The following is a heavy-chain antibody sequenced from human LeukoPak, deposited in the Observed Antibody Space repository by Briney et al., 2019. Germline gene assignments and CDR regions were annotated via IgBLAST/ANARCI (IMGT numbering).Heavy chain of an antibody. CDR2: INPNSGGT. CDR3: ARDPVEMATTEFDY. D-gene: IGHD5-24*01. Sequence: ASVKVSCKASGYIFTDYYIHWVRQVPGQGLEWMGWINPNSGGTNYAQKFQGRVTMTRDTSISTAYMELSRLRSDDTAVYYCARDPVEMATTEFDYWGQGTLVTVSS. CDR1: GYIFTDYY. J-gene: IGHJ4*02. V-gene: IGHV1-2*02.